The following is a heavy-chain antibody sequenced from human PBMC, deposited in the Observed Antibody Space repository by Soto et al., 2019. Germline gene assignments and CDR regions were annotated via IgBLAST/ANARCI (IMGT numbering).Heavy chain of an antibody. J-gene: IGHJ6*03. Sequence: QVQLVQSGAEVRNPGSSVKVSCKASGDKFSSYTISWVRQAPGQGLEWMGRIVSFAGVPIYAQIFQGRITITADSSSSTAYMELTXXXXXXXXXXXXXXXXXXXXXXXXXXSYYYMDVWGEGTAVTVSS. CDR2: IVSFAGVP. V-gene: IGHV1-69*02. CDR1: GDKFSSYT. CDR3: XXXXXXXXXXXXXXSYYYMDV.